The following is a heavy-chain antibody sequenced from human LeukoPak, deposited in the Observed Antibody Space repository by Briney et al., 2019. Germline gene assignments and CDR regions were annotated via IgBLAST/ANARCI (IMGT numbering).Heavy chain of an antibody. D-gene: IGHD3-22*01. CDR1: GFIFTDYG. J-gene: IGHJ3*02. CDR3: AKDMIVVVSGAFDI. Sequence: GGSLRLSCAASGFIFTDYGMHWVRQAPGKGLEWVAVIWYDGSNKYYADSVKGRFTISRDNSKNTLYLQMNSLRAEDTAVYYCAKDMIVVVSGAFDIWGQGTMVTVSS. CDR2: IWYDGSNK. V-gene: IGHV3-33*06.